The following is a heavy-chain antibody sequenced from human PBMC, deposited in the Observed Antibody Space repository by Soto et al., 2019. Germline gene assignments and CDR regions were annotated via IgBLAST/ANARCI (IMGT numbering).Heavy chain of an antibody. CDR2: IYPGDSDT. Sequence: PGESLKISCKGSGYSFTSYWIGWMRQMPGKGLEWMGIIYPGDSDTRYSPSFQGQVTISADKSISTAYLQWSSLKASDTAMYYCATSGGYSYGYFYYGMDVWGQGTTVTVSS. J-gene: IGHJ6*02. CDR1: GYSFTSYW. CDR3: ATSGGYSYGYFYYGMDV. D-gene: IGHD5-18*01. V-gene: IGHV5-51*01.